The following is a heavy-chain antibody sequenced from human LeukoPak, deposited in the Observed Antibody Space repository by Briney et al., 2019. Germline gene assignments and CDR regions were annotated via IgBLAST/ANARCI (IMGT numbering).Heavy chain of an antibody. CDR1: VFTFSSFE. J-gene: IGHJ4*02. D-gene: IGHD6-13*01. CDR2: ISSSGSTI. Sequence: PGGSLRLSCAASVFTFSSFEMHWVRQAPGKGLEWVSYISSSGSTIYYADSVKGRFTISRDSAKNSLYLQMNTLRAEDTAVYYCAREGIAAAGDFDYWGQGTLVTVSS. CDR3: AREGIAAAGDFDY. V-gene: IGHV3-48*03.